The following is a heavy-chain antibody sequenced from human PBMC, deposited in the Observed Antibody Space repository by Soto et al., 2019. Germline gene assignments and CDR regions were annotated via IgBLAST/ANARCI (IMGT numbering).Heavy chain of an antibody. CDR3: AKEEWELLPFDY. Sequence: GSLRLSYSASGFTFSIYAISWVRQAPGKGLEWVSAISGSGGSTYYADSVKGRFTISRDNSKNTLYLQMNSLRAEDTAVYYCAKEEWELLPFDYWGQGTLVTVSS. D-gene: IGHD1-26*01. V-gene: IGHV3-23*01. CDR1: GFTFSIYA. CDR2: ISGSGGST. J-gene: IGHJ4*02.